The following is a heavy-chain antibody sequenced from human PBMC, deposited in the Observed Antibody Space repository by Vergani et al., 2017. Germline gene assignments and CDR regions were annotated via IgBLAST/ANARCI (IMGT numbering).Heavy chain of an antibody. J-gene: IGHJ4*02. Sequence: QVQVVQSGAEVKKSGASVKVSCKISGYTFSNYHMHWVRQAPGQGLEWMGIINPSGGYTNYAQKFQGRVPMTRDTSTSTVYMELSSLRSEDTAIYYCARGDYGSLTGYRYWGQGTLVTVSA. V-gene: IGHV1-46*03. D-gene: IGHD3-9*01. CDR2: INPSGGYT. CDR3: ARGDYGSLTGYRY. CDR1: GYTFSNYH.